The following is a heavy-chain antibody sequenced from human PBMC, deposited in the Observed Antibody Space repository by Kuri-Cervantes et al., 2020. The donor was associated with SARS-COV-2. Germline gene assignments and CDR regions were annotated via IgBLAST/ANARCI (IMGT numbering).Heavy chain of an antibody. J-gene: IGHJ4*02. CDR2: ISSSSYI. D-gene: IGHD4-17*01. CDR3: ARGLGTTVIDY. V-gene: IGHV3-21*01. CDR1: GFTFSSYS. Sequence: GGSLRLSCAASGFTFSSYSMNWVRQAPGKGLEWVSSISSSSYIYYADSVKGRFTISRDNAKNSLYLRMNSLRAEDTAVYYCARGLGTTVIDYWGQGILVTVSS.